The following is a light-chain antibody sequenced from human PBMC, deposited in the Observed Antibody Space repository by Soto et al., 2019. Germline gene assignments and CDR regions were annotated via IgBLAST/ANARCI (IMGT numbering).Light chain of an antibody. J-gene: IGLJ1*01. CDR1: STDIGAYKF. Sequence: QSALTQPASVSASPGQSITISCTGTSTDIGAYKFVSWYQQHPGKAPKLMIYDVTSRPSGVSNRFSGSKSGNTASLIISGLQAEDYADYYCISYTSFATYVFGTGTKVTVL. CDR2: DVT. CDR3: ISYTSFATYV. V-gene: IGLV2-14*03.